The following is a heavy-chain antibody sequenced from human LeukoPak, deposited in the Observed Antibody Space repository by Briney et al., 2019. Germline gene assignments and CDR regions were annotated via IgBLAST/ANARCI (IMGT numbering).Heavy chain of an antibody. J-gene: IGHJ4*02. D-gene: IGHD6-19*01. CDR2: ISSSGST. Sequence: SETLSLTCTVSGGSISRYFWTWIRLPPTKGLKWIGYISSSGSTSYNPSLTSRVTISIDTSKNHFSLKLSSVTAADTAVYYCARLIAVAGTFYYFDYWGQGTLVTVSS. V-gene: IGHV4-59*08. CDR1: GGSISRYF. CDR3: ARLIAVAGTFYYFDY.